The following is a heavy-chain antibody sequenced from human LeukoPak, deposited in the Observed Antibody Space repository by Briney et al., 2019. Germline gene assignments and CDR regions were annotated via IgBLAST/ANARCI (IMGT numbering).Heavy chain of an antibody. D-gene: IGHD3-16*01. J-gene: IGHJ6*03. V-gene: IGHV1-69*05. CDR1: GGTFSSYA. Sequence: GASVKVSCKASGGTFSSYAISWVRQAPGQGLEWMGGIIPIFGTANYAQRFQGRVTITTDESTSTAYMELSSLRSEDTAVYYCARGSYGYYYYHYMDVWGKGTTVTVSS. CDR2: IIPIFGTA. CDR3: ARGSYGYYYYHYMDV.